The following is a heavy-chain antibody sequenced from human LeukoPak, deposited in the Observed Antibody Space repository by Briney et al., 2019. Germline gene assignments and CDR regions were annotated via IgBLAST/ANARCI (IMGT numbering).Heavy chain of an antibody. D-gene: IGHD6-13*01. J-gene: IGHJ4*02. CDR2: IYYSGST. CDR1: GGSISSYY. Sequence: SETLSLTCTVSGGSISSYYWSWIRQPPGKGLEWIGYIYYSGSTDSNPSLKSRVTISVDTSKNQFSLKLRSVTAADTAVYYCAKTRPLDSSSWSHGDYWGQGTLVTVPS. CDR3: AKTRPLDSSSWSHGDY. V-gene: IGHV4-59*01.